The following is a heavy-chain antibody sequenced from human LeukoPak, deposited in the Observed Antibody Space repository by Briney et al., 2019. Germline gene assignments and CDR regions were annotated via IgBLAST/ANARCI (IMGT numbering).Heavy chain of an antibody. CDR2: IKQDGSEK. J-gene: IGHJ4*02. CDR3: AREDTVTTTPFDY. D-gene: IGHD4-17*01. CDR1: GFTFSSYW. Sequence: PGGSLRLSCAASGFTFSSYWMSWVRQAPGKGLEWVANIKQDGSEKYYVDSVKGRFTISRDNAKNSLYLQMNSLRAEDTAVYYCAREDTVTTTPFDYWGQGTLVTVSS. V-gene: IGHV3-7*01.